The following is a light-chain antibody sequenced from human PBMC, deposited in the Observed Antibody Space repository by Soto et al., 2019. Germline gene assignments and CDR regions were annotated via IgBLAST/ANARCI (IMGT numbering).Light chain of an antibody. CDR2: WAS. Sequence: DIVMTQSPDSLAVSLGERATINCKSSQSVLYSSNNKNYLAWYQQTPGQPPKLLIYWASTRESGVPDRFSGSGSGTDFTLTISSLEPEDSAVYYCQQRHMWPITFGQGTRLEIK. CDR3: QQRHMWPIT. V-gene: IGKV4-1*01. CDR1: QSVLYSSNNKNY. J-gene: IGKJ5*01.